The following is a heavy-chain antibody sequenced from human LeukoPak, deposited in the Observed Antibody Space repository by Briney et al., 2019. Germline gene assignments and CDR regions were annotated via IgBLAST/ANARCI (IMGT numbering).Heavy chain of an antibody. J-gene: IGHJ5*02. Sequence: PSETLSLTCTVSGGSISSYYWSWIRQPAGKGLGWIGRIYTSGSTNYNPSLKSRVTMSVDTSTNQFSLKLSSVTGAVTAVYYCAREIVYDILTGYYHWCDPWGQGTLVTVSS. CDR1: GGSISSYY. V-gene: IGHV4-4*07. CDR2: IYTSGST. CDR3: AREIVYDILTGYYHWCDP. D-gene: IGHD3-9*01.